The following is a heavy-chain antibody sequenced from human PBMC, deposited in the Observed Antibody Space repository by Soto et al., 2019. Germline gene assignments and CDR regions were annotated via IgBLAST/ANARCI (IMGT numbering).Heavy chain of an antibody. CDR3: ARDQGDSVFDY. D-gene: IGHD2-21*02. V-gene: IGHV3-30-3*01. Sequence: QVQLVESGGGVVQPGRSLRLSCAASGFTFSSYAMHWVRQAPGKGLEWVAVISYDGSNKYYADSVKGRFTISRDNSKNTLYLQMNSLRAEDTAVYYCARDQGDSVFDYWGQGTLVTVSS. J-gene: IGHJ4*02. CDR2: ISYDGSNK. CDR1: GFTFSSYA.